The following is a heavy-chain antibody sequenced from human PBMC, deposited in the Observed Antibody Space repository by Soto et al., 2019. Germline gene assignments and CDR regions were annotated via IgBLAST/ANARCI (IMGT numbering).Heavy chain of an antibody. D-gene: IGHD3-22*01. V-gene: IGHV3-23*01. CDR1: GFTFSSYA. Sequence: GGSLRLSCAASGFTFSSYAMSWVRQAPGKGLEWVSAISGSGGSTYYADSVKGRFTISRDNSKNTLYLQMNSLRAEDTAVYYCAKDPHRSGYYVGYFGYWGQGTLVTVSS. CDR3: AKDPHRSGYYVGYFGY. J-gene: IGHJ4*02. CDR2: ISGSGGST.